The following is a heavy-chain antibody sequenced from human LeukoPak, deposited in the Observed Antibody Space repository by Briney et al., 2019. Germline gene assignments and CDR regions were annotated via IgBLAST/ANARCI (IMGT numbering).Heavy chain of an antibody. D-gene: IGHD1-26*01. J-gene: IGHJ3*02. CDR2: IYYSGST. CDR3: ASSNTGSYNDAFDI. V-gene: IGHV4-39*07. Sequence: SETLSLTCTVSGGSISSSSYYWDWIRQPPGKGLEWIGSIYYSGSTKCNPSLKSRVSISVDTSKNRFSLRLNSLTAADTAVYYCASSNTGSYNDAFDIWGQGTMVTVSS. CDR1: GGSISSSSYY.